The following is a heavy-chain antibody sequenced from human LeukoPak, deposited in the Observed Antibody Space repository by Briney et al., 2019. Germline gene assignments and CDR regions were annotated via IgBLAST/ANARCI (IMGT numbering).Heavy chain of an antibody. CDR3: AKLSDDYYFHGMDV. J-gene: IGHJ6*02. CDR1: GFTFSRYA. D-gene: IGHD2-21*01. CDR2: ISGRGGSA. V-gene: IGHV3-23*01. Sequence: LSGGSLRLSCAAPGFTFSRYAMSWVRQAPGKGLEWVSAISGRGGSAYYADSVKGRFTISRDSSKNTLYLQMSSLRAEDTAVYYCAKLSDDYYFHGMDVGGQGTTVTVSS.